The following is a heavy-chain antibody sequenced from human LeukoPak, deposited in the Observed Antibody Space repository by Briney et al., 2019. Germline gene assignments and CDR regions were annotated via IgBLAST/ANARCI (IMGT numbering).Heavy chain of an antibody. CDR3: ARDSTYYDSSGIFDY. V-gene: IGHV1-18*01. CDR2: ISAYNGNT. D-gene: IGHD3-22*01. CDR1: GYTFTSYG. J-gene: IGHJ4*02. Sequence: ASVKVSCKASGYTFTSYGISWVRQAPGQGLEWMGWISAYNGNTNYAQKLQGRVTMTTDTSTSTAYMELRSLRPDDTAVYYCARDSTYYDSSGIFDYWGQGTLVTVSS.